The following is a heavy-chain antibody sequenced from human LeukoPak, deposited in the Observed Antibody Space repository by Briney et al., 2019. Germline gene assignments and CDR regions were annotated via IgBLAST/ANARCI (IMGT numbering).Heavy chain of an antibody. D-gene: IGHD4-17*01. CDR1: GFTFTNYG. J-gene: IGHJ4*02. CDR3: AKVYGDYLTSYFDY. Sequence: GGSLRLSCAASGFTFTNYGMSWVRQAPGKGLEWVSTISESGGSTYYADSVKGRFTVSRHNSRNTLYLQMNSLRVDDTAVYYCAKVYGDYLTSYFDYWGQGTLVTVSS. V-gene: IGHV3-23*01. CDR2: ISESGGST.